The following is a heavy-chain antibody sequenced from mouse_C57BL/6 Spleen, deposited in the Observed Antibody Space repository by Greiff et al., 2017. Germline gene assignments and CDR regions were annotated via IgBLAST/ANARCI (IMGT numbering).Heavy chain of an antibody. Sequence: EVKLVESGPELVKPGASVKISCKASGYSFTGYYMNWVKQSPEKSLEWIGEINPSTGGTTYNQKFKAKATLTVDKSSSTAYMQLKSLTSEDSAVYYCAAYDYDDGAWFAYWGQGTLVTVSA. J-gene: IGHJ3*01. CDR3: AAYDYDDGAWFAY. D-gene: IGHD2-4*01. CDR1: GYSFTGYY. V-gene: IGHV1-42*01. CDR2: INPSTGGT.